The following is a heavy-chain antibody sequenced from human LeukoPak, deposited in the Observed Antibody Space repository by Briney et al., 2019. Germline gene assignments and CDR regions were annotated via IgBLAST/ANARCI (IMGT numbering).Heavy chain of an antibody. Sequence: GESLKISCHGSGYMFANYWIGWVRQMPGKGLEWMGIIYPIDSDTRYSPSFQGQVTISVDKSISTAYLQWSSLKASDTAMYYCARRQGENSGTFDYWGQGTLVTVFS. CDR1: GYMFANYW. D-gene: IGHD1-26*01. J-gene: IGHJ4*02. V-gene: IGHV5-51*01. CDR2: IYPIDSDT. CDR3: ARRQGENSGTFDY.